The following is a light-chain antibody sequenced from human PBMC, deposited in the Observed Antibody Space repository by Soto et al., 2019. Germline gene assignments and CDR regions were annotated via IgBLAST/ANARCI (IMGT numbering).Light chain of an antibody. J-gene: IGKJ2*01. V-gene: IGKV3-11*01. CDR1: QSVSSY. Sequence: EIVLTQSPATLSLSPGERATLSCRASQSVSSYLAWYQQKPVQAPRLLIYDASNRATGIPARFSGSGSGTDFTLTISSLEPEDFAVYYCQQRSNWPSYTFGQGTKLEIK. CDR3: QQRSNWPSYT. CDR2: DAS.